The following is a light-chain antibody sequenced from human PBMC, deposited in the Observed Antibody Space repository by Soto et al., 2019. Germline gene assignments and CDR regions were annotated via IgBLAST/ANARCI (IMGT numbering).Light chain of an antibody. CDR1: QTISSNY. V-gene: IGKV3-20*01. CDR2: GTS. CDR3: QQYGSWT. J-gene: IGKJ1*01. Sequence: DIVLTQSPGTLSGSPGERATLSCRASQTISSNYLAWYQQKPGQPPSLLIYGTSSRATGIPDRFSGSGSGTDFTLTISRLEPEDSAIYYCQQYGSWTFGQGTKVEIK.